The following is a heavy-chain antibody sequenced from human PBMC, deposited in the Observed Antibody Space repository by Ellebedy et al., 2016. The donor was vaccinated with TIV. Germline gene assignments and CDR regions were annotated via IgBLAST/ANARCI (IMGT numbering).Heavy chain of an antibody. CDR2: IIPILGIA. V-gene: IGHV1-69*02. J-gene: IGHJ5*02. CDR1: GYTFTGYY. CDR3: ARTAMVRGVIYWFDP. Sequence: SVKVSXXASGYTFTGYYMHWVRQAPGQGLEWMGRIIPILGIANYAQKFQGRVTITADKSTSTAYMELRSLRSDDTAVYYCARTAMVRGVIYWFDPWGQGTLVTVSS. D-gene: IGHD3-10*01.